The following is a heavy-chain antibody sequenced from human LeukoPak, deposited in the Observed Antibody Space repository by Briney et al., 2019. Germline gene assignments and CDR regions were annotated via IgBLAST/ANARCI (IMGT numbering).Heavy chain of an antibody. CDR2: IWYDGSNK. D-gene: IGHD3-16*01. J-gene: IGHJ6*02. CDR1: GFTFSSYG. CDR3: ARAGGSRYYYAMDV. Sequence: GRSLRLSCAASGFTFSSYGMHWVRQAPGKGLEWVAVIWYDGSNKYYADSVKGRFTISRDNAENSLYLQMNSLRAEDTAFYYCARAGGSRYYYAMDVWGQGTTVTVSS. V-gene: IGHV3-33*03.